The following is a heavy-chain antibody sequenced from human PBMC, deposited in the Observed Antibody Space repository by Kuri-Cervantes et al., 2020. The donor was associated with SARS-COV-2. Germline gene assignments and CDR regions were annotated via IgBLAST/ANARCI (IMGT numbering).Heavy chain of an antibody. J-gene: IGHJ6*02. CDR1: GYTLTELS. Sequence: ASVKVSCKVSGYTLTELSMHWVRQAPGKGLEWMGGFDPEDGETIYAQKFQGRVTMTADESTSTAYMELSSLRSEDTAVYYCARRYDYVWGSFLYYYYGMDVWGQGTTVTVSS. CDR2: FDPEDGET. V-gene: IGHV1-24*01. D-gene: IGHD3-16*01. CDR3: ARRYDYVWGSFLYYYYGMDV.